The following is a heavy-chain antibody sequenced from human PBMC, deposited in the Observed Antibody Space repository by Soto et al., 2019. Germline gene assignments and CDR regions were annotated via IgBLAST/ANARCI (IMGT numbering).Heavy chain of an antibody. V-gene: IGHV3-23*01. CDR2: ISDSGGST. D-gene: IGHD6-19*01. J-gene: IGHJ4*02. CDR1: GFTFSSCA. CDR3: AKDKPAAGSQWLVPI. Sequence: GGSLRLSCAASGFTFSSCAMTWVRQAPGMGLQWVSAISDSGGSTYYADSVRGRFTISRDNSKNMLYLQLNSLGAEDTAVYYCAKDKPAAGSQWLVPIWGRGTLVTVSS.